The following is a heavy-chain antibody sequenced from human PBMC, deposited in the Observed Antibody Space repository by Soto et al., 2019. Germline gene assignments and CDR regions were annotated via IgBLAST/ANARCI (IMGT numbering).Heavy chain of an antibody. V-gene: IGHV1-3*02. CDR1: GYIFSSFC. D-gene: IGHD4-17*01. J-gene: IGHJ6*02. Sequence: ASVKVSCKASGYIFSSFCVHWVRQAPGQSLEWIGWTNAAKDYIEYSLDLHGRVTITRYTSVNTVYMRLSSLTSEDGAVYYCARDGGAGMDVWGQGTTVTVSS. CDR2: TNAAKDYI. CDR3: ARDGGAGMDV.